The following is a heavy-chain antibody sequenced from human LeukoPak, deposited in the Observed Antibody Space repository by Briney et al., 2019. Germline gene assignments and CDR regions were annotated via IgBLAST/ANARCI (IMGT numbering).Heavy chain of an antibody. V-gene: IGHV4-59*01. J-gene: IGHJ4*02. CDR2: INYSGST. CDR3: ARASSGWYGLFDH. D-gene: IGHD6-19*01. CDR1: GGSISSYY. Sequence: PSETLSLTCTVSGGSISSYYWSWIRQPPGRGLEWIGYINYSGSTNYNPSLTSRVTISVDTSKNQISLKLTSVTAADTAMYYCARASSGWYGLFDHWGQGTLVAVSS.